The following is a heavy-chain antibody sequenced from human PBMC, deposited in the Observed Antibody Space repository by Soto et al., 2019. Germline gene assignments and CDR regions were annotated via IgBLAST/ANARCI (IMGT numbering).Heavy chain of an antibody. CDR1: GFTFSDHY. D-gene: IGHD4-4*01. Sequence: GGSLRLSCAASGFTFSDHYMDWVRQAPGKGLEWVGRTRNKANSYTTEYAASVKGRFTISRDDSKNSLYLQMNSLKTEDTAVYYCARDIKGPTVTHTEEPATYYYYGMDVWGQGTTVTVSS. J-gene: IGHJ6*02. CDR2: TRNKANSYTT. V-gene: IGHV3-72*01. CDR3: ARDIKGPTVTHTEEPATYYYYGMDV.